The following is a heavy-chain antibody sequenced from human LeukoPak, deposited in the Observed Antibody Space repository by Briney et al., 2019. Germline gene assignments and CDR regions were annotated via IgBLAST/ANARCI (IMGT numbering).Heavy chain of an antibody. D-gene: IGHD6-13*01. Sequence: GGSLRLSCAASGFTFSSYSMNWFRQAPGKGLEGVSYISSSSSTIYYADSVKGRFTISRDNAKNSLYLQMNSLRAEDTAVYYCARENGGSTIDYWGQGTLVTVSS. CDR2: ISSSSSTI. V-gene: IGHV3-48*01. CDR1: GFTFSSYS. CDR3: ARENGGSTIDY. J-gene: IGHJ4*02.